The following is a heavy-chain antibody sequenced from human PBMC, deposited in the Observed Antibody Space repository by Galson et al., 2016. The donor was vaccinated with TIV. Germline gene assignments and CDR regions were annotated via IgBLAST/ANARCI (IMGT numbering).Heavy chain of an antibody. CDR3: ARDFDGYNSNDY. J-gene: IGHJ4*02. CDR2: ISGSSSDT. V-gene: IGHV3-21*01. Sequence: SLRLSCAASGFTFGSYSMNWVRQAPGRGLEWVSFISGSSSDTYYVDSVKGRFTVSRDNAKNSLYLQMNSLRAEDTAVYYCARDFDGYNSNDYGGQGTLVIVSS. CDR1: GFTFGSYS. D-gene: IGHD5-24*01.